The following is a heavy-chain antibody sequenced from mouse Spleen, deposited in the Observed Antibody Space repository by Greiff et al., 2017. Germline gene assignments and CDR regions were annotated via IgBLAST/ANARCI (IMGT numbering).Heavy chain of an antibody. D-gene: IGHD2-3*01. Sequence: QVQLQQSGPELVKPGASVKISCKASGYAFSSSWMNWVKQRPGKGLEWIGRIYPGDGDTNYNGKFKGKATLTADKSSSTAYMQLSSLTSEDSAVYFCARYGYYGEYYFDYWGQGTTLTVSS. J-gene: IGHJ2*01. CDR3: ARYGYYGEYYFDY. CDR1: GYAFSSSW. V-gene: IGHV1-82*01. CDR2: IYPGDGDT.